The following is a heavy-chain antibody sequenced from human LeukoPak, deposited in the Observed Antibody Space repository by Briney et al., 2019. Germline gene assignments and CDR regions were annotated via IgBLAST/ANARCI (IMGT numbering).Heavy chain of an antibody. J-gene: IGHJ4*02. V-gene: IGHV3-30*04. CDR3: ARGSYDILTGYPYYFDY. CDR2: ISYDGSNK. D-gene: IGHD3-9*01. Sequence: PGRSLRLSCAASGFPFRSYAMHWVRQAPGKGLEWVAVISYDGSNKYYADSVKGRFTISRDNSKNTLYLQMNSLRAEDTAVYYCARGSYDILTGYPYYFDYWGQGTLVTVSS. CDR1: GFPFRSYA.